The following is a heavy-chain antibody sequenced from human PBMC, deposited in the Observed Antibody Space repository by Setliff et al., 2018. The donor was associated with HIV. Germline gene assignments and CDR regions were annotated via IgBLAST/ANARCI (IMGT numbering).Heavy chain of an antibody. D-gene: IGHD3-3*01. J-gene: IGHJ6*04. CDR3: ARQGRKFLEWFSPRGPMDV. CDR2: IYTSGIT. V-gene: IGHV4-4*08. CDR1: GDSISSYY. Sequence: KPSESLSLTCTVSGDSISSYYWSWIRQPPGKGLEWIGYIYTSGITDYNPSLKSRVTISGDTSKNQFSLKLSSVTAADTAVYYCARQGRKFLEWFSPRGPMDVWGKGTTVTVSS.